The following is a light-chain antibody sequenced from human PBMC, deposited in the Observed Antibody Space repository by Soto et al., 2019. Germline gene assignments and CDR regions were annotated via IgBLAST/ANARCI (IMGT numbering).Light chain of an antibody. J-gene: IGLJ2*01. CDR2: RNN. V-gene: IGLV1-47*01. CDR1: SSNIGSNY. Sequence: LTQPPSASGTPGQRGTISCSGSSSNIGSNYVYWYQQLPGTAPKLLIYRNNQRPSGVPDRFSGSKSGTSASLAISGLRFEDEADYYCAAWDDSLSGVVFGGGTKLTVL. CDR3: AAWDDSLSGVV.